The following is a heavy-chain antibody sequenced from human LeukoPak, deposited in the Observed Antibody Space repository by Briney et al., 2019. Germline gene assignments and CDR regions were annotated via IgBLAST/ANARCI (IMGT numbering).Heavy chain of an antibody. CDR3: ARYVVSGSGKYYFDY. Sequence: PSETLSLTCTASGGSIRDYYWSWIRQPPGKGLEWIGYIYYSGNTNYSPSLKSRVTTSVDTSKNQFSLKLSSVTAADTAVYNCARYVVSGSGKYYFDYWGQGTLVTVSS. D-gene: IGHD3-10*01. J-gene: IGHJ4*02. V-gene: IGHV4-59*08. CDR1: GGSIRDYY. CDR2: IYYSGNT.